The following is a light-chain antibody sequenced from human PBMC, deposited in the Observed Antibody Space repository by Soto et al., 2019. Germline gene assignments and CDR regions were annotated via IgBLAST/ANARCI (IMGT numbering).Light chain of an antibody. Sequence: DIVMTQSPDSLAVSLGERSTINCKSSQSVLYSSNNKNYLTWYQQKPGQPPKLIIYWASTRESGVPDRFSGSGSGTDFTLTIDGLEPEDFAVYYCQQYGYSPITLGQGTRLEIK. CDR1: QSVLYSSNNKNY. V-gene: IGKV4-1*01. CDR2: WAS. J-gene: IGKJ5*01. CDR3: QQYGYSPIT.